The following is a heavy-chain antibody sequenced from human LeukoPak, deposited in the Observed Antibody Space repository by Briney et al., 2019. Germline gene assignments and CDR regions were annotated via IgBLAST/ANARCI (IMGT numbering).Heavy chain of an antibody. CDR2: IKQDESDE. V-gene: IGHV3-7*01. Sequence: GGSLRLSCAVSGFTFSNYWMSWVRQAPGRGLEWVANIKQDESDEYYVDSVKGRFTISRDNAKNSLYLQMNSLRAEDTAIYYCARDKIVGDSKFDYWGQGTLVTVSS. J-gene: IGHJ4*02. D-gene: IGHD1-26*01. CDR1: GFTFSNYW. CDR3: ARDKIVGDSKFDY.